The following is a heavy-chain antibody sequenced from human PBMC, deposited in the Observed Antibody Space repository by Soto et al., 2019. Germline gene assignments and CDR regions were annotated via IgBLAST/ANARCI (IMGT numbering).Heavy chain of an antibody. D-gene: IGHD3-10*01. Sequence: QVQLVESGGGVVQPGRSLRLSCAASGFTFSSYDMHWVRQAPGKGLAWVAVIWYDGSNKYYADSVKGRFTISRDNSKNTLYLQMNSLRAEDTAVYYCARDSLYGSGSRDAFDIWGQGTMVTVSS. CDR3: ARDSLYGSGSRDAFDI. CDR1: GFTFSSYD. J-gene: IGHJ3*02. V-gene: IGHV3-33*01. CDR2: IWYDGSNK.